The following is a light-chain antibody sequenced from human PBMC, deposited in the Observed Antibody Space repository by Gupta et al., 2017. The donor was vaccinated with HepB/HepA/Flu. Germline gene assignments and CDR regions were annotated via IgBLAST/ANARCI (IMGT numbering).Light chain of an antibody. Sequence: DIQMTQSPSSLSASVGDRVTITCRASQSISSYLNWYQQKPGKAPKLLIYAASSLKSGVPSRFSGSGSGTDFTLTISRRQPEDFATYYCQHRDSTPYTFGQGTKMEIK. V-gene: IGKV1-39*01. CDR3: QHRDSTPYT. CDR1: QSISSY. J-gene: IGKJ2*01. CDR2: AAS.